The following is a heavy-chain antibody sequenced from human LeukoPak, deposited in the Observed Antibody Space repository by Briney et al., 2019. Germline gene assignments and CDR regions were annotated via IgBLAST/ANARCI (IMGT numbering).Heavy chain of an antibody. D-gene: IGHD6-13*01. V-gene: IGHV4-39*07. Sequence: PSETLSLTCAVYGGSFSTSSYYWGWIRQPPGKGLECIGNIYYSGSTYYNPSLKSRVTISVDTSKNQFSLKLSSVTAADTAVYYCARDPIPTYSSSWYYFDYWGQGTLVTVSS. CDR2: IYYSGST. CDR3: ARDPIPTYSSSWYYFDY. J-gene: IGHJ4*02. CDR1: GGSFSTSSYY.